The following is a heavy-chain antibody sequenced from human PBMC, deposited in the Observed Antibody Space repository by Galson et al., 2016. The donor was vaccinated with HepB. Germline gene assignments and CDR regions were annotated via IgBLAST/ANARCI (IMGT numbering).Heavy chain of an antibody. J-gene: IGHJ4*02. Sequence: SETLSLTCTVSGASINSYYWIWIRQPAGKGLEWIGRIFTFGNTNYNPSLKSRVTMSVDTSKNQFSLELSSVTAADTAVYYCARAPASGYYDSSGSFLSAYYFDYWGQGTLVTVPS. CDR3: ARAPASGYYDSSGSFLSAYYFDY. CDR1: GASINSYY. V-gene: IGHV4-4*07. D-gene: IGHD3-22*01. CDR2: IFTFGNT.